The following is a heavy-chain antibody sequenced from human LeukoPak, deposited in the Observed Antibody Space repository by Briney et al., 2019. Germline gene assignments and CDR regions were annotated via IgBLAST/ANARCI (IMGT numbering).Heavy chain of an antibody. CDR1: GFTFSSYA. CDR3: ARLLVPAAILPRGYMDV. V-gene: IGHV3-23*01. J-gene: IGHJ6*03. Sequence: GGSLRLSCAASGFTFSSYAMSWVRQAPGKGLEWVSTISGSGGSTYYADSVKGRFTISRDNSKNTLYLQMNSLRVEDTAVYYCARLLVPAAILPRGYMDVWGKGTTVTVSS. D-gene: IGHD2-2*02. CDR2: ISGSGGST.